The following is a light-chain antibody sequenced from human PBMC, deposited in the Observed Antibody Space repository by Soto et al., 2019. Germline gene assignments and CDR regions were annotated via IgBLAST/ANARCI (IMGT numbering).Light chain of an antibody. CDR1: QRISTS. J-gene: IGKJ4*01. CDR3: QQSYSMPLT. V-gene: IGKV1-39*01. CDR2: GAS. Sequence: DIQMTQSPSSLSAAAGDRVAITCRASQRISTSLNWYQQRPGKSPELLIYGASDLQSGAPSRFSGLGSGTDFTLIISNLQPEDFATYYCQQSYSMPLTFGGGTKVEIK.